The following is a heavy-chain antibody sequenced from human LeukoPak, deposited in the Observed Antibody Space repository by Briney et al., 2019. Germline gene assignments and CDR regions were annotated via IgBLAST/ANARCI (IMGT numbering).Heavy chain of an antibody. CDR3: ARATLTPPGTFDL. CDR1: GVTFSSYG. J-gene: IGHJ3*01. Sequence: PGEAPRLSRAAPGVTFSSYGMHWGRQAPGRGLEYGSAITYNGGSTYYANFVKGRSTISRDNSKNTLYLQMGSLRAEDMAVYYCARATLTPPGTFDLWGQGTMVTVSS. CDR2: ITYNGGST. V-gene: IGHV3-64*01.